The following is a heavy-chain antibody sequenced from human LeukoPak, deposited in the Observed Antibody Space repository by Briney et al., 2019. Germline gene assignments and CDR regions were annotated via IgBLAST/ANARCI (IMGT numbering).Heavy chain of an antibody. Sequence: GGSLRLSCAASGFTFSSYGMHWVRQAPGKGLEWVAFIRYDGSNKYYADSVKGRFTISRDNSKNTLYLQMNSLRAEDTAVYYCAKDSGTVTTLGDYMDVWGKGTTVTVSS. V-gene: IGHV3-30*02. CDR1: GFTFSSYG. D-gene: IGHD4-11*01. CDR3: AKDSGTVTTLGDYMDV. J-gene: IGHJ6*03. CDR2: IRYDGSNK.